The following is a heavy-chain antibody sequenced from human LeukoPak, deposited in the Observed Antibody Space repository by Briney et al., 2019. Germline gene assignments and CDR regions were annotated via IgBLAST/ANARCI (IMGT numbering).Heavy chain of an antibody. CDR1: GFTFSSYA. Sequence: GGSLRLSCAASGFTFSSYAMSWVRQAPGKGLEWVSAISGSGGSTDYAAPVKGRFTISRDDSKNTLYLQMNSLKTEDTAVYYCTTDYYDFWSGYLYYFDYWGQGTLVTVSS. J-gene: IGHJ4*02. V-gene: IGHV3-23*01. CDR3: TTDYYDFWSGYLYYFDY. CDR2: ISGSGGST. D-gene: IGHD3-3*01.